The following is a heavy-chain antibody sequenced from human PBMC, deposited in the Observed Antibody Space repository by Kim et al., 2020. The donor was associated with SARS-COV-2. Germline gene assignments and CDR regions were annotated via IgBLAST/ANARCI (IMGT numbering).Heavy chain of an antibody. J-gene: IGHJ6*02. CDR1: GFTFSSYS. CDR2: ISSSSSYI. Sequence: GGSLRLSCAASGFTFSSYSMNWVRQAPGKGLEWVSSISSSSSYIYYADSVKGRFTISRDNAKNSLYLQMNSLRAEDTAVYYCARRFSTMVRGLAMDVWGQGTTVTVSS. D-gene: IGHD3-10*01. V-gene: IGHV3-21*01. CDR3: ARRFSTMVRGLAMDV.